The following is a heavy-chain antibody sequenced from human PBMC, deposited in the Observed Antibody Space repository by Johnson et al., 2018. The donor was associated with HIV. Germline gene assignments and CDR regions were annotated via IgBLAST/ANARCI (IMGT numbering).Heavy chain of an antibody. Sequence: QVQLVESGGGVVQPGRSLRLSCAASGFTFNPYGIHWVRRAPGKGLEWVALISYDGSEKYYVDSVKGRFTLSRDNAKNSLYLQMNNLGAKDTAVYYCARDREASASGDAFDIWGQGTMVTVS. V-gene: IGHV3-33*01. J-gene: IGHJ3*02. D-gene: IGHD1-26*01. CDR1: GFTFNPYG. CDR3: ARDREASASGDAFDI. CDR2: ISYDGSEK.